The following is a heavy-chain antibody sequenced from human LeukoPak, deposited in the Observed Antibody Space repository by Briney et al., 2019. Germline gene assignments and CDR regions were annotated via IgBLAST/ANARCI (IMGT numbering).Heavy chain of an antibody. J-gene: IGHJ4*02. CDR2: ISSSGSTI. CDR3: ARDAPVLANSGYQYYFDY. Sequence: GGSLRLSCAASGFTFSSYEMNWVRQAPGKGLEWVSYISSSGSTIYYADSVKGRFTISRDNAKNSLYLQMNSLRAEDTAVYYCARDAPVLANSGYQYYFDYWGQGTLVTVSS. CDR1: GFTFSSYE. D-gene: IGHD3-22*01. V-gene: IGHV3-48*03.